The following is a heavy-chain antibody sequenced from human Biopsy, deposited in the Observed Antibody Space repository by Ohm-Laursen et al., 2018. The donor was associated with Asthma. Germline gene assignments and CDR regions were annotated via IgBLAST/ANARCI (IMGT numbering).Heavy chain of an antibody. Sequence: SLRLSCAASGFVFSQCGMHWVRQGPGKGLEWVALVSSDGHNKYYEDSVKGRFTISRDNTKNRLYLQINRLTVEDSAVYFCARQSGQDYGDSSGFDIWGQGTKVAVSS. V-gene: IGHV3-30*03. CDR2: VSSDGHNK. J-gene: IGHJ3*02. D-gene: IGHD3-22*01. CDR1: GFVFSQCG. CDR3: ARQSGQDYGDSSGFDI.